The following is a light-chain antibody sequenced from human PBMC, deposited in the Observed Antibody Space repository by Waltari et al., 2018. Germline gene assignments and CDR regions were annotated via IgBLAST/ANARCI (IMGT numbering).Light chain of an antibody. J-gene: IGLJ1*01. Sequence: QSVLTQPPSVSGAPGQRVTISCSGSTSNIGAGSDVHWYQQLPGAAPKLLIHNNNNRPSGVPDRFSGSKSGTSASLAITGLQAEDEANYYCHSYDNRLTGQYVFGTGTEVTVL. CDR1: TSNIGAGSD. CDR2: NNN. CDR3: HSYDNRLTGQYV. V-gene: IGLV1-40*01.